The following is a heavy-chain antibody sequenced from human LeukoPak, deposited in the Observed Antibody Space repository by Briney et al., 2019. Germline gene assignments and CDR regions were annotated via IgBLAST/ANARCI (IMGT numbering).Heavy chain of an antibody. CDR1: GYTLTELS. D-gene: IGHD2-2*02. CDR2: FYPEDGET. V-gene: IGHV1-24*01. CDR3: ATLYCSSTSCYTGDYNYYGMDV. J-gene: IGHJ6*02. Sequence: ASVNVFCKVSGYTLTELSMHWVRQAPGKGLERTGGFYPEDGETIYAQKFQGRVTMTEDTSTDTAYMELSSLRSEDTAVYYCATLYCSSTSCYTGDYNYYGMDVWGQGTTVTVSS.